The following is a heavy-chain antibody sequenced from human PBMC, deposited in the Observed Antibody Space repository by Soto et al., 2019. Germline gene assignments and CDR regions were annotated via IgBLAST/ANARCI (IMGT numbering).Heavy chain of an antibody. D-gene: IGHD6-13*01. CDR1: GGTFSSYA. V-gene: IGHV1-69*13. CDR2: IIPIFGTA. Sequence: SVKFSCKASGGTFSSYAISWVRQAPGQGLEWMGGIIPIFGTANYAQKFQGRVTITADESTSTAYMELSSLRSEDTAVYYCARIAAGAAATDYWGQGTLVTVSS. J-gene: IGHJ4*02. CDR3: ARIAAGAAATDY.